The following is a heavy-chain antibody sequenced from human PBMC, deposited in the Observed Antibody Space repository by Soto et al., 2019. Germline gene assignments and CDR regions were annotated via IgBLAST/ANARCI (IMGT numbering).Heavy chain of an antibody. V-gene: IGHV3-53*04. D-gene: IGHD5-12*01. Sequence: EVQLVESGGGLVQPGGSLRLSCAASGFTVSSNYMSWVRQAPGKGLEWVSVIYIDGSTYYADSVKGRFTISRHNSKNTLYLQMNSLRTADTAVYYCAATRLGYWGQGTLVTVSS. J-gene: IGHJ4*02. CDR2: IYIDGST. CDR1: GFTVSSNY. CDR3: AATRLGY.